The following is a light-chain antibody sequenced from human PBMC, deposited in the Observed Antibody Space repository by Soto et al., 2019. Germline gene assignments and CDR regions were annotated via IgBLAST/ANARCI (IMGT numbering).Light chain of an antibody. V-gene: IGKV1-39*01. CDR1: QSISNH. J-gene: IGKJ1*01. CDR3: QQSYSSPPT. Sequence: DIEITQSQSSLSASVEDRVIITCRASQSISNHLNWYQQKPWKAPKLLIFAASSLQSGVPSRFSGSRSGPDFTLTISSLQPEDFATYYCQQSYSSPPTFGQGTKVDIK. CDR2: AAS.